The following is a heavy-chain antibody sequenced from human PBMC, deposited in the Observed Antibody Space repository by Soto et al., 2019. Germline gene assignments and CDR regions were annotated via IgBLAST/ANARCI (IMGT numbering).Heavy chain of an antibody. D-gene: IGHD5-12*01. V-gene: IGHV1-18*01. CDR2: ISAYNGKR. Sequence: QGQLLQSGDEVKTPGASGRVSCTASGYPFTSYGISWVRQAPGQGLEWVAWISAYNGKRDTAQKFQGRVTMTLDTSTDTAHMELGDLTSADTAVYYCARGRIVASIHDAFDIWGQGTKVTVSS. CDR1: GYPFTSYG. CDR3: ARGRIVASIHDAFDI. J-gene: IGHJ3*02.